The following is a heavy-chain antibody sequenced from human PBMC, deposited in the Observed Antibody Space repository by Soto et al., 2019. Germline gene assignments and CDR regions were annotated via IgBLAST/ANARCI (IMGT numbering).Heavy chain of an antibody. CDR2: ISSSSSTI. CDR3: AIEVRPVSSGTVDY. CDR1: GFTFSSYS. J-gene: IGHJ4*02. D-gene: IGHD5-18*01. Sequence: GGSLRLSCAASGFTFSSYSMNWVRQAPGKGLEWVSYISSSSSTIYYADSVKGRFTISRDNAKNSLYLQMNSLRAEDTAVYYCAIEVRPVSSGTVDYWGQGTLVTVSS. V-gene: IGHV3-48*01.